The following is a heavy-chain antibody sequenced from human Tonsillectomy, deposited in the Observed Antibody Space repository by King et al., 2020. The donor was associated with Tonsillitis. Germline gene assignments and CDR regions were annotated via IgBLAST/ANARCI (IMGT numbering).Heavy chain of an antibody. D-gene: IGHD3-16*01. CDR1: GFTFSSYG. J-gene: IGHJ5*02. CDR2: ISFDGNVT. CDR3: GKDIWATLHNWFAP. Sequence: VQLVESGGGVVQPGRSLRLSCAASGFTFSSYGMHWVRQAPGKGLEWVALISFDGNVTYYEDSVRGRFTISRDNSKNPLYLQMNSLRAEETAVYYCGKDIWATLHNWFAPWGQGTLVTVSS. V-gene: IGHV3-30*18.